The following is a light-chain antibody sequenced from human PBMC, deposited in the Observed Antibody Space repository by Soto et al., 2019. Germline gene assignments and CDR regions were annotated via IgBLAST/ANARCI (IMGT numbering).Light chain of an antibody. CDR3: QSYDSSLSGVL. Sequence: QSVLTQPPSVSGAPGQRVTISCTGSSSNIGAGYDVHWYQQLPGTAPKLLIYGNSNRPSGVPDRFSGSKSGTSASLAITGLQAEYEADYCCQSYDSSLSGVLFGGGTKLTVL. CDR2: GNS. V-gene: IGLV1-40*01. CDR1: SSNIGAGYD. J-gene: IGLJ2*01.